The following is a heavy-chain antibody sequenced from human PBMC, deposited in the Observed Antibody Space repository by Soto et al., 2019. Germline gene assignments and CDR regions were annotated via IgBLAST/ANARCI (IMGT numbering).Heavy chain of an antibody. CDR2: ISSSGSTK. D-gene: IGHD3-16*01. CDR3: ARIGVVESRSLDY. J-gene: IGHJ4*02. V-gene: IGHV3-48*03. CDR1: GFTFSSHE. Sequence: DVQLVESGGALVQTGGSLRLSCVASGFTFSSHEMNWVRQAPGKGLEWVSYISSSGSTKFYADSVKGRFTISRDNAEETLYLQMNSLRAEDTAGYYCARIGVVESRSLDYWGQGTRVTVSS.